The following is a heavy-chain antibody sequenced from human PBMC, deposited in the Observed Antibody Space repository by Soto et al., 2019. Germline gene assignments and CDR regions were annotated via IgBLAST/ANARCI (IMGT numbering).Heavy chain of an antibody. D-gene: IGHD6-13*01. CDR1: GFTFSSYA. Sequence: GGSLRLSCAASGFTFSSYAMSWVRQAPGKGLEWVLAISGSGGSTYYADSVKGRFTISRDNSKNTLYLQMNSLRAEDTAVYYCAKSPGIAAAGSHTVYSFDYWGQGTLVTVSS. V-gene: IGHV3-23*01. J-gene: IGHJ4*02. CDR2: ISGSGGST. CDR3: AKSPGIAAAGSHTVYSFDY.